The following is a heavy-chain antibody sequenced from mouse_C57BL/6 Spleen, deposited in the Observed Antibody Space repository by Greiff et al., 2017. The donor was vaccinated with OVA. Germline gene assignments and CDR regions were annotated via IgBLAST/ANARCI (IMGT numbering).Heavy chain of an antibody. Sequence: QVHVKQPGAELVKPGASVKVSCKASGYTFTSYWMHWVKQRPGQGLEWIGRIHPSDSDTNYNQKFKGKATLTVDKSSSTAYMQLSSLTSEDSAVYYCAIYSNSPYWGQGTLVTVSA. CDR3: AIYSNSPY. V-gene: IGHV1-74*01. J-gene: IGHJ3*01. D-gene: IGHD2-5*01. CDR1: GYTFTSYW. CDR2: IHPSDSDT.